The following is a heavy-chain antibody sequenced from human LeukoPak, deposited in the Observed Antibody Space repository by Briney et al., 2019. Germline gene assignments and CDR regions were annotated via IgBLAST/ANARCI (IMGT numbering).Heavy chain of an antibody. CDR3: VRSRFTTSSFDY. CDR2: INSDESVA. CDR1: GFTFSDYW. D-gene: IGHD2-2*01. Sequence: GGSLRLSCAASGFTFSDYWMHWVRQAPGKGLVWVSRINSDESVATYTNSVKGRFTISRDNAKNTLYLQMNSLRAEDTAMYYCVRSRFTTSSFDYWGQGTLVTVSS. V-gene: IGHV3-74*03. J-gene: IGHJ4*02.